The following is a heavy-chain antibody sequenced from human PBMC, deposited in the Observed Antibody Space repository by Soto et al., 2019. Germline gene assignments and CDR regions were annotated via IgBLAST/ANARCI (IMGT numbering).Heavy chain of an antibody. CDR3: SRDLSPY. V-gene: IGHV1-46*03. D-gene: IGHD3-16*02. CDR2: VNPTGGSP. J-gene: IGHJ4*02. CDR1: GYDFTRYF. Sequence: GASVKVSCKTSGYDFTRYFIHWVRQAPRQGLEWMVKVNPTGGSPTFGQKFQGRVTVTTDTSTSTVYMELSSLRSDDTAVYYCSRDLSPYWGQGTLVTVSS.